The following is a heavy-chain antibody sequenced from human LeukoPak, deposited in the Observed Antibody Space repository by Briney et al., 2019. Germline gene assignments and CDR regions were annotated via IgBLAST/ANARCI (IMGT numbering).Heavy chain of an antibody. CDR1: GFTFSSYA. CDR3: AKDTYTHSGTYYLYYFDY. CDR2: ISGSGGST. Sequence: GGSLRLSCAASGFTFSSYAMTWVRQAPGKGLEWVSGISGSGGSTHYADSVKGRFTISRDNSKNTLYLQMNSLRAKDTAVYYCAKDTYTHSGTYYLYYFDYWGQGTLVTVSS. D-gene: IGHD1-26*01. J-gene: IGHJ4*02. V-gene: IGHV3-23*01.